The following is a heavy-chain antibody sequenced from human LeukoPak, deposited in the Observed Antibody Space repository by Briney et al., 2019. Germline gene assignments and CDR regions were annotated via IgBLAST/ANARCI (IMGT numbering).Heavy chain of an antibody. V-gene: IGHV3-30*03. J-gene: IGHJ6*03. CDR3: ARDAYCSSTSCYLDV. CDR1: GFTFSSYG. CDR2: VSYDGSEK. D-gene: IGHD2-2*01. Sequence: GGSLRLSCAASGFTFSSYGIHWVRQGPGKGLEWVAVVSYDGSEKYYADSVKGRLTISRDKSKNTVSLQMNSLRAEDTAVYYCARDAYCSSTSCYLDVWGKGTTVTVSS.